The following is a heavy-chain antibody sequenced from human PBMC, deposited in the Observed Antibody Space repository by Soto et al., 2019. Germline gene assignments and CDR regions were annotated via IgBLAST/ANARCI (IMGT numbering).Heavy chain of an antibody. CDR1: GFTVSSNY. J-gene: IGHJ4*02. D-gene: IGHD6-19*01. CDR2: IYSGGST. Sequence: GGSLRLSCAASGFTVSSNYMSWVRQAPGKGLEWVSVIYSGGSTYYADSVKGRFTISRDNSKNTLYLQMNSLRAEDTAVYYCARVAVAGVYYYWGQGTLVTVSS. V-gene: IGHV3-66*01. CDR3: ARVAVAGVYYY.